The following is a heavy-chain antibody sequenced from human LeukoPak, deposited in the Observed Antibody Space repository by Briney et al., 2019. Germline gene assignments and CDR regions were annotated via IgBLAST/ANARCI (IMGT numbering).Heavy chain of an antibody. V-gene: IGHV4-31*03. J-gene: IGHJ5*02. CDR3: ARHKMASYNWFDP. D-gene: IGHD5-24*01. CDR2: IYYSGST. Sequence: SQTLSLTCTVSGGSISSGGYYWSWIRQHPGKGLEWIGYIYYSGSTYYNPSLKSRVTISVDTSKNQFSLKLSSVTAADTAVYYCARHKMASYNWFDPWGQGTLVTVSS. CDR1: GGSISSGGYY.